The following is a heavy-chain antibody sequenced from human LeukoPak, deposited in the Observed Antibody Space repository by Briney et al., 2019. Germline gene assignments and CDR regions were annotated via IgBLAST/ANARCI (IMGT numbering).Heavy chain of an antibody. CDR3: ARGSGGDYSYYYYYYGMDV. CDR2: INHSGST. J-gene: IGHJ6*02. CDR1: GGSFSGYY. Sequence: SETLSLTCAVYGGSFSGYYWSWIRQPPGKGLEWIGEINHSGSTNYNPSLKSRATISVDTSKNQFSLKLSSVTAADTAVYYCARGSGGDYSYYYYYYGMDVWGQGTTVTVSS. V-gene: IGHV4-34*01. D-gene: IGHD4-17*01.